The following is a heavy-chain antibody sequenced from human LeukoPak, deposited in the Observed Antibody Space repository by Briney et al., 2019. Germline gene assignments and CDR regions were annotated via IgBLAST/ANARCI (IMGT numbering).Heavy chain of an antibody. V-gene: IGHV3-53*01. CDR3: VREHGYSGYFDY. CDR2: IYSGGST. D-gene: IGHD5-12*01. Sequence: GGSLRLSCAASGFTVSSNYMSWVRQAPGKGLEWVSVIYSGGSTYYADSVKGRFTISRDNSKNTLYLQMNSLRAEDTAVYYCVREHGYSGYFDYWGQGTLVTVSS. CDR1: GFTVSSNY. J-gene: IGHJ4*02.